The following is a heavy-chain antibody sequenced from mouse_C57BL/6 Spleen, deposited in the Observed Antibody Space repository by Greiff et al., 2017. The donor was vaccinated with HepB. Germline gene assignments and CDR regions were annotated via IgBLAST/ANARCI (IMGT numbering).Heavy chain of an antibody. CDR1: GFTFSDYG. D-gene: IGHD2-5*01. CDR2: ISSGSSTI. Sequence: DVMLVESGGGLVKPGGSLKLSCAASGFTFSDYGMHWVRQAPEKGLEWVAYISSGSSTIYYADTVKGRFTISRDNAKNTLFLQMTSLRSEDTAMYYCARYYSNYVNFDYWGQGTTLTVSS. J-gene: IGHJ2*01. V-gene: IGHV5-17*01. CDR3: ARYYSNYVNFDY.